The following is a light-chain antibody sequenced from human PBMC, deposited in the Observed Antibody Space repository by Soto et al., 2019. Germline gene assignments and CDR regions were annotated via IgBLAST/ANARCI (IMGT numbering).Light chain of an antibody. V-gene: IGKV1-12*01. CDR2: AAS. J-gene: IGKJ3*01. Sequence: DIQMTQSPSSVSASVGDRVTITCRASQGISNWLAWYQQKPEKAPKLLIYAASNLQSGVPSRFIGRGSWTDFTLTISSLPPEDFATYYFHQANSFPHFGPGTKVDIK. CDR1: QGISNW. CDR3: HQANSFPH.